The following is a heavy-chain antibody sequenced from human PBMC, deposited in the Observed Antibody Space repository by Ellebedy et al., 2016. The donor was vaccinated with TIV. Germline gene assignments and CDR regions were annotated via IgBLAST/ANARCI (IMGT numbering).Heavy chain of an antibody. D-gene: IGHD2-21*02. J-gene: IGHJ4*02. CDR2: ISGSGGST. CDR1: GFTFSSYA. Sequence: GGSLRLXXAASGFTFSSYAMSWVRQAPGKGLEWVSTISGSGGSTHYADSVKGRLTISRDNSKNTLYLQMNSLRAEDTAVYYCAKDHQVVVTAIWDYWGQGTLVTVSS. V-gene: IGHV3-23*01. CDR3: AKDHQVVVTAIWDY.